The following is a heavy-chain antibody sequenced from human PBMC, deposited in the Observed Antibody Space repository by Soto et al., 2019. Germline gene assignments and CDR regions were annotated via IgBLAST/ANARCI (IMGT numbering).Heavy chain of an antibody. V-gene: IGHV3-23*01. D-gene: IGHD6-13*01. CDR2: ISGSGGST. J-gene: IGHJ6*02. CDR3: AKGIHSSSWYSLVGMDV. Sequence: EVQLLESGGGLVQPGGSLRLSCAASGFTFSSYAMSWVRQAPGKGLEWVSAISGSGGSTYYADSVKGRFTISRDNSKNTLYLQMNSLRAEDTAVYYCAKGIHSSSWYSLVGMDVWGQGTTVTVSS. CDR1: GFTFSSYA.